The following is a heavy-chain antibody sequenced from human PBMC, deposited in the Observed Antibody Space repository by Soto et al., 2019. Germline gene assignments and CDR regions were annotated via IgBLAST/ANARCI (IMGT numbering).Heavy chain of an antibody. D-gene: IGHD2-2*01. Sequence: GGSLRLSCAASGFTFSGFTMNWVRQAPGRGLEWVSYISRRGETIYYADSVKGRFTISRDNAENSLYLQMNSLRDEDTAVYYCASRNLSDCSGTSCLYYFDYWAQGTLVTVSS. CDR2: ISRRGETI. CDR1: GFTFSGFT. V-gene: IGHV3-48*02. J-gene: IGHJ4*02. CDR3: ASRNLSDCSGTSCLYYFDY.